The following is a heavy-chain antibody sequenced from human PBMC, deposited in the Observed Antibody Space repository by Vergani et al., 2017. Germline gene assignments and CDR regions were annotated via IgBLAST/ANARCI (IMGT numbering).Heavy chain of an antibody. CDR3: ARIPIVYYYYGMDV. CDR2: IFSNDEK. D-gene: IGHD2-15*01. CDR1: GFSLSTSGVG. V-gene: IGHV2-26*01. Sequence: QITLKESGPTLVKPTQTLTLTCTFSGFSLSTSGVGVGWIRQPPGKALEWLAHIFSNDEKSYSTSLKSRLTISKDTSKSQVVLTMTNMDPVDTATYYCARIPIVYYYYGMDVWGQGTTVTVSS. J-gene: IGHJ6*02.